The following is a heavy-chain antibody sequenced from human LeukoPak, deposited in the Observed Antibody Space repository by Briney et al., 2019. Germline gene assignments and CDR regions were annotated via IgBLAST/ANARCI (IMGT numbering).Heavy chain of an antibody. D-gene: IGHD5-12*01. CDR1: GFTFSSYS. J-gene: IGHJ4*02. CDR3: ARASFPFDY. Sequence: GGSLRLSCAASGFTFSSYSINWVRQAPGKGLEWVSCVSSTSSFIYYADSVKGRFTISRDNAKNSLYLQMNSLRAEDTAVYYCARASFPFDYWGQGTLVIVSS. V-gene: IGHV3-21*04. CDR2: VSSTSSFI.